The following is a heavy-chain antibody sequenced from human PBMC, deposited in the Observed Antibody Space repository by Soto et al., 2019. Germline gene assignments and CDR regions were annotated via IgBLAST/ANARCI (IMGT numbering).Heavy chain of an antibody. CDR2: IYYSGST. V-gene: IGHV4-59*01. J-gene: IGHJ4*02. D-gene: IGHD2-2*01. CDR1: GGSISSYY. Sequence: SETLSLTCTVSGGSISSYYWSWIRQPPGKGLEWIGYIYYSGSTNYNPSLKSRVTISVDTSKNQFSLKLSSVTAADTAVYYCARDQRLTDYWGQGTLVTVSS. CDR3: ARDQRLTDY.